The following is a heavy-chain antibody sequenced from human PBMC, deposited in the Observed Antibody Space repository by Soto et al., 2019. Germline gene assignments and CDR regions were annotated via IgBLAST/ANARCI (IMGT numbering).Heavy chain of an antibody. D-gene: IGHD6-13*01. V-gene: IGHV3-23*01. J-gene: IGHJ5*02. CDR2: ISGSGGST. Sequence: EVQLLESGGGVVQPGGSLRLSCAASGFTFSSYAMSWVRQAPGKGLEWVSAISGSGGSTYYADSVKGRFTISRDNAKNTLYLQMTSLRAEDTAVHYCAKGAGYSSSNNWFDPWGQGTLVTVSS. CDR3: AKGAGYSSSNNWFDP. CDR1: GFTFSSYA.